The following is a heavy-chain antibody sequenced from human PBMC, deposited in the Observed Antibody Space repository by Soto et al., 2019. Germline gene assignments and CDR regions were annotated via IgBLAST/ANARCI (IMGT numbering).Heavy chain of an antibody. CDR1: GYTFTSYA. CDR2: INAGNGNT. V-gene: IGHV1-3*01. D-gene: IGHD3-10*01. J-gene: IGHJ4*02. CDR3: ARDGRIQNRVTNYYGSGGIDY. Sequence: GASVKVSCEASGYTFTSYAMHWVRQAPGQRLEWMGWINAGNGNTKYSQKFQGRVTITRDTSASTAYMELSSLRSEDTAVYYCARDGRIQNRVTNYYGSGGIDYWGQGTLVTVSS.